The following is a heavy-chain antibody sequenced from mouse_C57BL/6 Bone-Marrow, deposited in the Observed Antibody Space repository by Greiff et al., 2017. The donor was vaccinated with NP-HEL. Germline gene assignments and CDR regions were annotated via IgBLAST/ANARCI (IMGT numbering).Heavy chain of an antibody. J-gene: IGHJ3*01. CDR3: ARSGGNYYGFAY. V-gene: IGHV1-26*01. CDR2: INPNNGGT. D-gene: IGHD1-1*01. Sequence: EVQLQQSGPELVKPGASVKISCKASGYTFTDYYMNWVKQSHGKSLEWIGDINPNNGGTSYNQKFKGKATLTVDKSSSTAYMELRSLTSEDSAVYYCARSGGNYYGFAYWGQGTLVTVSA. CDR1: GYTFTDYY.